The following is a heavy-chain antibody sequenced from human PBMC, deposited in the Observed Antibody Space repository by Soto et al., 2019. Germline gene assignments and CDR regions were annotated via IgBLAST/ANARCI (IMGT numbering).Heavy chain of an antibody. V-gene: IGHV1-18*01. CDR2: ISAYNGNT. Sequence: QVQLVQSGAAVKKPGASVKVSCKASGYTFTSYGISWVRQAPGQGLEWMGWISAYNGNTNYAQKLQGRVTMTTDTSTSTAYMELRSLRSDDTAVYYCARDLGGYCSGVFCIDAYYYGMDVWGQGTTVTVSS. CDR3: ARDLGGYCSGVFCIDAYYYGMDV. D-gene: IGHD2-15*01. J-gene: IGHJ6*02. CDR1: GYTFTSYG.